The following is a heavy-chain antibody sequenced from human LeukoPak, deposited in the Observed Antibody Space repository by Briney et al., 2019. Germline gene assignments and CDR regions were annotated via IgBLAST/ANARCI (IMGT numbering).Heavy chain of an antibody. V-gene: IGHV3-21*01. Sequence: GGSLRLSCAASGFTFSSYSMNWVRQAPGKWLEWVSSISSSSSYIYYADSVKGRFTISRDNAKNSLYLQMNSLRAEDTAVYYCARASNDYFDYWGQGTLVTVSS. J-gene: IGHJ4*02. CDR1: GFTFSSYS. D-gene: IGHD1-1*01. CDR2: ISSSSSYI. CDR3: ARASNDYFDY.